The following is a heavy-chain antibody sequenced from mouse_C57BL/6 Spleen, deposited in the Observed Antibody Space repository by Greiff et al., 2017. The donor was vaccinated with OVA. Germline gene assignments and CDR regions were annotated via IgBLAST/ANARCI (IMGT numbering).Heavy chain of an antibody. J-gene: IGHJ4*01. CDR2: IYPGNSDT. CDR1: GYTFTSYW. CDR3: TRSDYDGDYYAMDY. Sequence: VQLKHSGTVLARPGASVKMSCKTSGYTFTSYWMHWVKQRPGQGLAWIGAIYPGNSDTSYNQKFKGKAKLTAVTSASTAYMELSSLTNEDSAVYYCTRSDYDGDYYAMDYWGQGTSVTVSS. V-gene: IGHV1-5*01. D-gene: IGHD2-4*01.